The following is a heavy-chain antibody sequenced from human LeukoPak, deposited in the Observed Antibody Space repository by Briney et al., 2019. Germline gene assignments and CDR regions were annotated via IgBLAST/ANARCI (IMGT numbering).Heavy chain of an antibody. CDR3: ARDKEYCTGGTCRLDY. V-gene: IGHV3-74*01. Sequence: SGGSLRLSCASSGFTLSFYWMHWVRQAPGKGLVWVSRINNDGRSTSYAGSVKGRFTISRDNAKNTLYLQMNSLRAEDTAVYYCARDKEYCTGGTCRLDYWGAGALVSVSS. J-gene: IGHJ4*02. CDR2: INNDGRST. D-gene: IGHD2-15*01. CDR1: GFTLSFYW.